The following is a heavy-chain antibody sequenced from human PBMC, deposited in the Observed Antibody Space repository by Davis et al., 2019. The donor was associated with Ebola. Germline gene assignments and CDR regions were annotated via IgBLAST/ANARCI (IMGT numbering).Heavy chain of an antibody. CDR1: GGSFSGYY. J-gene: IGHJ5*01. Sequence: SETLSLTCAVYGGSFSGYYWSWIRQPPGKGLEWIGEINHNGYTNYNPSLRSRVAISVDSSKNQFSLKINSVTAADTATYYCARTTKTNIEDSGLGYNSFDSWGQGVLVSVSS. V-gene: IGHV4-34*01. CDR2: INHNGYT. D-gene: IGHD2/OR15-2a*01. CDR3: ARTTKTNIEDSGLGYNSFDS.